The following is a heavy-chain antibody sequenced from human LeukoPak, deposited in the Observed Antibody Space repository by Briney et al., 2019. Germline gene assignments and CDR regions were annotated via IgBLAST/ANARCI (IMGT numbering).Heavy chain of an antibody. D-gene: IGHD1-26*01. CDR2: IRYDGSNK. Sequence: GGSLRLSCAASGFTFSSYAMHWVRQAPGKGLEWVAFIRYDGSNKYYADSVKGRFTISRDNSKNTLYLQMNSLRAEDTAAYYCAKDGAVGLNYYYYMDVWGKGTTVTISS. CDR3: AKDGAVGLNYYYYMDV. V-gene: IGHV3-30*02. CDR1: GFTFSSYA. J-gene: IGHJ6*03.